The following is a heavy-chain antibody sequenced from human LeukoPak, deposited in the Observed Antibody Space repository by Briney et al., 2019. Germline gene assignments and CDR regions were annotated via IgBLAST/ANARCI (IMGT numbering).Heavy chain of an antibody. CDR3: ARTIFGVVTLYGMDV. D-gene: IGHD3-3*01. CDR1: GGSFSGYY. J-gene: IGHJ6*02. Sequence: PSETLSLTCAVYGGSFSGYYWSWIRQPPGKGLEWVGEINHSGSTNYNPSLTSRVTISVDTSKNQFSLKLSSVTAADTAVYYCARTIFGVVTLYGMDVWGQGTTVTVSS. V-gene: IGHV4-34*01. CDR2: INHSGST.